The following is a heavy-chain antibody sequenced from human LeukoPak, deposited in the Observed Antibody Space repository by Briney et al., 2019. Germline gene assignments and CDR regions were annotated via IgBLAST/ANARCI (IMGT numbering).Heavy chain of an antibody. CDR3: ARDRDDFWSVSPDY. Sequence: GGSLRLSCAASGFTFSSYSMNWVRQAPGKGLEWVSYISSSSSTIYYADSVKGRFTISRDNAKNSLYLLMSSLRAEDTALYYCARDRDDFWSVSPDYWGQGTLVTVSS. V-gene: IGHV3-48*01. D-gene: IGHD3-3*01. J-gene: IGHJ4*02. CDR1: GFTFSSYS. CDR2: ISSSSSTI.